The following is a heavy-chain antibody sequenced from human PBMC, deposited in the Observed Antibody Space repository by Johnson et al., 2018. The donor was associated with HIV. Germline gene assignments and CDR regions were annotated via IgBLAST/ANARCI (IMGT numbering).Heavy chain of an antibody. CDR1: RIYA. J-gene: IGHJ3*02. CDR3: ARDPDI. Sequence: RIYAMHWVRQAPGKGLEWVAVISYDGSNKYYADSVKGRFTISRDNSKNTLYLQMNSLRAEDTAVYYCARDPDIWGQGTMVTVSS. V-gene: IGHV3-30*04. CDR2: ISYDGSNK.